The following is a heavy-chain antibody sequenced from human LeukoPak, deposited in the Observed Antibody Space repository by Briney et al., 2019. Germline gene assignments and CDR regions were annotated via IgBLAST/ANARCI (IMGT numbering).Heavy chain of an antibody. V-gene: IGHV4-59*01. CDR1: GGSISNYY. Sequence: PSETLSLTCTVSGGSISNYYYSWIRQPPGKGLEWIGYIYYSGSTTYNPSLKSRVTLSVDTSKNQFSLKLSSVTAADTAVYYCARLDSSGWGYFDYWGQGTLVTVSS. CDR3: ARLDSSGWGYFDY. J-gene: IGHJ4*02. D-gene: IGHD6-19*01. CDR2: IYYSGST.